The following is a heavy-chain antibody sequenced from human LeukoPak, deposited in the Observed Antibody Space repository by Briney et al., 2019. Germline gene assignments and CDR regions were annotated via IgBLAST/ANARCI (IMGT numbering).Heavy chain of an antibody. Sequence: SETLSLTCSVSGGSISSGGYYWSWIRQPPGKGLERIGYIYHSGSTYYNPSLKSRVTISVDRSKNQFSLKLSSVTAADTAVYYCARDSGGSYGATDYWGQGTLVTVSS. V-gene: IGHV4-30-2*01. J-gene: IGHJ4*02. CDR3: ARDSGGSYGATDY. CDR2: IYHSGST. CDR1: GGSISSGGYY. D-gene: IGHD4-17*01.